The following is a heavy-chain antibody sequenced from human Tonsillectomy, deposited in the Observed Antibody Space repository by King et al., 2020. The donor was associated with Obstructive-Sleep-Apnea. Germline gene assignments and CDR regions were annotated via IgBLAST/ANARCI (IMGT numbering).Heavy chain of an antibody. J-gene: IGHJ4*02. V-gene: IGHV3-74*01. CDR1: GFTFSSYW. CDR2: ISSDGSVT. Sequence: VQLVESGGGLVQPGGSLRLSCAASGFTFSSYWMHWVRQSPGKGLLWVSRISSDGSVTTYADFVEGRFTVSRDDAKNTLYLQMNSLRADDTAVYYCVRAVAGFGDYWGQGTLVTVSS. D-gene: IGHD6-19*01. CDR3: VRAVAGFGDY.